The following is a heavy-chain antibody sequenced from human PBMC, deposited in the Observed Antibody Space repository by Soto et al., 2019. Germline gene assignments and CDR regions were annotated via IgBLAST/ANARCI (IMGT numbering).Heavy chain of an antibody. CDR1: GGTFSSYS. V-gene: IGHV1-69*18. D-gene: IGHD6-6*01. J-gene: IGHJ5*02. CDR3: AREHLVLRWFDP. Sequence: QVQLVQSGAEVKKPGSSVKVSFKASGGTFSSYSISWVRPAPGQGLELMGRIIPIFGTANYAQKFQGRVTSTADEATSTAYMELSSLRYEDTAVYYCAREHLVLRWFDPWGQGTLVTVSS. CDR2: IIPIFGTA.